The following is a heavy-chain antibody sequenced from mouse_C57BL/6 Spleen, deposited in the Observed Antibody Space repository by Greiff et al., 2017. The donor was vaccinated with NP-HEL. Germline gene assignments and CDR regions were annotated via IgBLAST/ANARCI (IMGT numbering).Heavy chain of an antibody. CDR2: IYPGDGDT. V-gene: IGHV1-80*01. CDR1: GYAFSSYW. CDR3: ASPLYYGSSYLFAY. Sequence: VQLQQSGAELVKPGASVKISCKASGYAFSSYWMNWVKQRPGKGLEWIGQIYPGDGDTNYNGKFKGKATLTADKSSSTAYMQLSSLTSEDSAVYFCASPLYYGSSYLFAYWGQGTLVTVSA. J-gene: IGHJ3*01. D-gene: IGHD1-1*01.